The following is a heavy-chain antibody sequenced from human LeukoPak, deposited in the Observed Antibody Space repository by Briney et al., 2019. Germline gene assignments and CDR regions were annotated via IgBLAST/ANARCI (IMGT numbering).Heavy chain of an antibody. CDR3: ARQWDGGSIISPIDY. J-gene: IGHJ4*02. D-gene: IGHD4-23*01. CDR2: ISSSSSYI. Sequence: PGGSLRLSCAASGFTFSSYSMNWVRQAPGKGREWVSSISSSSSYIYYADSVKGRFTISRDNAKNSLYLQMNSLRAEDTAVYYCARQWDGGSIISPIDYWGQGTLVTVSS. CDR1: GFTFSSYS. V-gene: IGHV3-21*01.